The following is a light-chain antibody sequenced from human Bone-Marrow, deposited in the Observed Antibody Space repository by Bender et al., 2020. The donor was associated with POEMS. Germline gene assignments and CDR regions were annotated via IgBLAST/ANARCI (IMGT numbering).Light chain of an antibody. Sequence: QSALTQPASVSGSPGQSITISCTGTSSDVGSYNLVSWYQQYPGKAPKLMIYDVSNRPSGVSNRFSGSKSGNTASLTISGLQAEDEADYYCSSYTSSRVFGGGTKLTVL. J-gene: IGLJ2*01. V-gene: IGLV2-14*02. CDR3: SSYTSSRV. CDR2: DVS. CDR1: SSDVGSYNL.